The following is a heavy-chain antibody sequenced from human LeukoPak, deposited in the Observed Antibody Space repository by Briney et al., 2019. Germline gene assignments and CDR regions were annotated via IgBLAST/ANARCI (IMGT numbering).Heavy chain of an antibody. CDR2: IYYTGST. CDR1: GGSISSNY. Sequence: SETLSLTCIVSGGSISSNYWSWIRQPPGKGLEWIGYIYYTGSTNYHPSLKSRVTMSVDTSKNQFSLKLSSVTAADTAVYYCARWISSSRWRPFDPWGQGTLVTVSS. CDR3: ARWISSSRWRPFDP. J-gene: IGHJ5*02. V-gene: IGHV4-59*01. D-gene: IGHD5-12*01.